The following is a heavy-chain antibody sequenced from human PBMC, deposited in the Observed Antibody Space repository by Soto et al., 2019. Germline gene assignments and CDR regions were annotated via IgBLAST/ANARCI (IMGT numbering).Heavy chain of an antibody. Sequence: GASVKVSCKASGYTFTTCYMHWVRQAPGRGLEWMGIINPSGGSTSYAQKFQGRVTMTRDTSTSTVYMELTSLRSEDTAVYFCAREFYYYDNSGRQYYFDYWGPGTLVTVS. D-gene: IGHD3-22*01. CDR1: GYTFTTCY. V-gene: IGHV1-46*01. CDR2: INPSGGST. CDR3: AREFYYYDNSGRQYYFDY. J-gene: IGHJ4*02.